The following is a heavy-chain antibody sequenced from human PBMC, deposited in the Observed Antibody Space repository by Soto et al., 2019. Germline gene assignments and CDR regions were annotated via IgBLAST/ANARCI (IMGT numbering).Heavy chain of an antibody. Sequence: SETLSLTCTVSGGAISAFYWNWVRQSAGKGLEWIGRIYASGHTIYNPSLESRVTMSVDTSKHQFSLRLNSVTAADTAVYYCARSPSTSTIGTFDIWGHGTMVTVSS. CDR1: GGAISAFY. V-gene: IGHV4-4*07. CDR3: ARSPSTSTIGTFDI. D-gene: IGHD3-3*02. J-gene: IGHJ3*02. CDR2: IYASGHT.